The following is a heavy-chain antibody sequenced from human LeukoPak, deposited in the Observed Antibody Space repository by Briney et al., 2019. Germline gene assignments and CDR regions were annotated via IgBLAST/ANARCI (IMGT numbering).Heavy chain of an antibody. D-gene: IGHD6-13*01. CDR1: GYTFTSYY. J-gene: IGHJ4*02. V-gene: IGHV1-46*01. CDR2: INPSGGST. Sequence: EASVKVSCKASGYTFTSYYMHWVRQAPGQGLEWMGIINPSGGSTSYAQKFQGRVTMTRDTSTSTAYLELSSLGSEDTAVYYCTRNIAPGGKGYYFDYWGQGTLVTVSS. CDR3: TRNIAPGGKGYYFDY.